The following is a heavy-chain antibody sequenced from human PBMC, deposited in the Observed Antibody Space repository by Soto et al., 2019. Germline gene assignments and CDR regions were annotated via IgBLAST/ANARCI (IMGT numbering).Heavy chain of an antibody. CDR1: GFTFSSYW. Sequence: PGGSLRLSCAASGFTFSSYWMHWVRQAPGKGLVWISRIYNDGTYSDYADSVRGRFTISRDNVNDTLYLQMNSLRAEDTAVYYCAGSTRTRRCFDYWGQGTLVTVSS. D-gene: IGHD2-2*01. J-gene: IGHJ4*02. CDR2: IYNDGTYS. V-gene: IGHV3-74*01. CDR3: AGSTRTRRCFDY.